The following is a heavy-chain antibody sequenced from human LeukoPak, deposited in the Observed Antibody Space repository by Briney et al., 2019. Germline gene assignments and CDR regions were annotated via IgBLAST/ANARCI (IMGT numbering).Heavy chain of an antibody. CDR2: ISGSGAST. Sequence: GGSLRLSCLTSGFTFSTNAMSWVRQAPGKGLEWISGISGSGASTYYADSVKGRFTISRDNSKNTLCLQMNSLRPEDTAMYYCAKEAQNNYADYWGQGTLVTVSS. CDR1: GFTFSTNA. V-gene: IGHV3-23*01. CDR3: AKEAQNNYADY. J-gene: IGHJ4*02. D-gene: IGHD1/OR15-1a*01.